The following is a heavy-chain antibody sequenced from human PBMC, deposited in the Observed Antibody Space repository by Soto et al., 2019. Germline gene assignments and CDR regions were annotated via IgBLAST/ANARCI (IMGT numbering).Heavy chain of an antibody. CDR3: ASDRMKYYDILNGSGWAAFDI. D-gene: IGHD3-9*01. CDR1: GGSISSGGYY. V-gene: IGHV4-31*03. CDR2: IYYSGST. J-gene: IGHJ3*02. Sequence: PSETLSLTCTVSGGSISSGGYYWSWIRQHPGKGLEWIGYIYYSGSTYYNPSLKSRVTISVDTSKNQFSLKLSSVTAADTAVYYCASDRMKYYDILNGSGWAAFDIWGQGTMVT.